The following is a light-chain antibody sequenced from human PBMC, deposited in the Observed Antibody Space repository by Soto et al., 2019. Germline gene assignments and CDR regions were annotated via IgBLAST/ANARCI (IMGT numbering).Light chain of an antibody. CDR3: GSYTSTDTPFV. CDR2: EVS. Sequence: SALAQPSSVSGSPAQSITLSCTGTSTDVGGYNYVSWYQHHPGKGPKLIIYEVSNRPSGVSDRFSGSKSGNKASLIISNLEAEDESDYYCGSYTSTDTPFVFGTGTKGTVL. V-gene: IGLV2-14*01. CDR1: STDVGGYNY. J-gene: IGLJ1*01.